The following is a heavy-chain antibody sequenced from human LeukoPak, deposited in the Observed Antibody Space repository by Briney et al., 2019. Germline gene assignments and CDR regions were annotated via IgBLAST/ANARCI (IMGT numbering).Heavy chain of an antibody. CDR2: ISSSSSYT. J-gene: IGHJ4*02. D-gene: IGHD6-13*01. Sequence: PGGSLRLSCAASGFXFSDYYISWIRQAPGKGLKWVSYISSSSSYTNYADSVKGRFTISRDNAKKSLYLQMNSLRAEDTAVYYCARGMGIAAAGETFDYWGQGILVTVSS. CDR1: GFXFSDYY. CDR3: ARGMGIAAAGETFDY. V-gene: IGHV3-11*05.